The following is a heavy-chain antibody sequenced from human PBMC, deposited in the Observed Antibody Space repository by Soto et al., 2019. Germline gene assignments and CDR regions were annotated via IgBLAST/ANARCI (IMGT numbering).Heavy chain of an antibody. Sequence: ASVKVSCKASGYTFTGYYMHWVRQAPGQGLEWMGWINPNSGGTNYAQKFQGWVTMTRDTSISTAYMELSRLRSDDTAVYYCARSNITGTTAWFDPWGQGTLVTVSS. CDR2: INPNSGGT. J-gene: IGHJ5*02. CDR3: ARSNITGTTAWFDP. V-gene: IGHV1-2*04. CDR1: GYTFTGYY. D-gene: IGHD1-7*01.